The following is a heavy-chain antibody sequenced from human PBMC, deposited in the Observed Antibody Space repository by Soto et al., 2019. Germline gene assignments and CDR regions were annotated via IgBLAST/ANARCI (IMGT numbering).Heavy chain of an antibody. J-gene: IGHJ6*02. Sequence: SVKVSCKASGGTLSSYAISWVRQAPGQGLEWMGGIIPIFGTANYAQKFQGRVTITADESTSTAYMELSSLRSEDTAVYYCARGEYFDWLSPLNYYYYGMDVWGQGTTVTVSS. CDR2: IIPIFGTA. CDR3: ARGEYFDWLSPLNYYYYGMDV. D-gene: IGHD3-9*01. V-gene: IGHV1-69*13. CDR1: GGTLSSYA.